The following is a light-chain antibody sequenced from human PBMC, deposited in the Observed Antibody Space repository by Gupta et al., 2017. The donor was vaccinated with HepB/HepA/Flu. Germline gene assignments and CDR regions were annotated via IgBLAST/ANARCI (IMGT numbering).Light chain of an antibody. Sequence: EIVLTQSPGTLSLSPGERATLSCRASQSVSTTYLAWYQQKPGQAPRLLIYGPSTRATGIPDRFSDSGSGTDFALTIDRLEPEDFAVYYCHQYDGSSYTFGQGTKMEI. CDR1: QSVSTTY. J-gene: IGKJ2*01. CDR3: HQYDGSSYT. CDR2: GPS. V-gene: IGKV3-20*01.